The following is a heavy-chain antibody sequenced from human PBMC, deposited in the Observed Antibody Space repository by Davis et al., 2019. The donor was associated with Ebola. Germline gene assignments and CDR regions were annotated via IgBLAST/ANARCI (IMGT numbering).Heavy chain of an antibody. V-gene: IGHV5-51*01. CDR1: GYSFTSYW. CDR3: ARQGSCWTEPTPDY. Sequence: GESLKISCTGSGYSFTSYWIGWVRQMPGNALGPTGIIYPGSSDTSSSPSFHGQVTISADKSICTAYLQWCSLKASDTSMYYCARQGSCWTEPTPDYWGQGPLVPVSS. CDR2: IYPGSSDT. J-gene: IGHJ4*02. D-gene: IGHD2-15*01.